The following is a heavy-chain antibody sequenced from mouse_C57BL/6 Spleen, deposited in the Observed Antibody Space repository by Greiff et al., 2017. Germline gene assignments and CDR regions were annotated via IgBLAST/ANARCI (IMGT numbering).Heavy chain of an antibody. D-gene: IGHD4-1*01. Sequence: VQLQQSGPELVKPGASVKISCKASGYTFTDYYMNWVKQSHGKSLEWIGDINPNNGGTSYNQKFKGKATLTVDKSSSTAYMELRSPTSEDSAVYYCATELGRSFDYWGQGTTLTVSS. CDR1: GYTFTDYY. CDR2: INPNNGGT. V-gene: IGHV1-26*01. J-gene: IGHJ2*01. CDR3: ATELGRSFDY.